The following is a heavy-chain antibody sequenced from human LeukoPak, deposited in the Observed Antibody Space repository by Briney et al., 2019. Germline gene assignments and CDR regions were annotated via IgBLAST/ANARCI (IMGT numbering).Heavy chain of an antibody. V-gene: IGHV1-2*02. CDR3: ARGGSRGGSSGWYGYYYYYMDA. CDR2: INPNSGGT. Sequence: GASVKVSCKASGYTFTGYYMHWVRQAPGQGLEWMGWINPNSGGTNYAQKFQGRVTMTRDTSISTAYMELSRLRSDDTAVYYCARGGSRGGSSGWYGYYYYYMDAWGKGTTVTVSS. D-gene: IGHD6-19*01. J-gene: IGHJ6*03. CDR1: GYTFTGYY.